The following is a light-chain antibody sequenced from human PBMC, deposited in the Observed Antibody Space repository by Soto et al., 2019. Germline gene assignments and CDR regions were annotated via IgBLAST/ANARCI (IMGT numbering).Light chain of an antibody. V-gene: IGLV2-14*03. Sequence: QSVLTQPAYVSGSPGQSITISCTGTSSDVRGYNYVSWYQQHPGKAPKLMIYDVSDRPSGVSNRFSGSKSGNTASLTISGLHAEDEADYFCSSYTSSSTPFVFGTGTKVTVL. CDR1: SSDVRGYNY. J-gene: IGLJ1*01. CDR3: SSYTSSSTPFV. CDR2: DVS.